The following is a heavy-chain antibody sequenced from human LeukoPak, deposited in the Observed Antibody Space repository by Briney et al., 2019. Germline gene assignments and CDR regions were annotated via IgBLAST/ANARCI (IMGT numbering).Heavy chain of an antibody. CDR2: TSVHSGNP. D-gene: IGHD6-19*01. CDR1: GYTFTSYD. J-gene: IGHJ4*02. Sequence: ASVKVSCKASGYTFTSYDINWVRQAPGQGLEWMGWTSVHSGNPKYAQKFQGRVTMTTDTSTSTHYMELRSLRSDDTAVYYCARDVGAVAGYNFDYWGQGTLVAVSS. V-gene: IGHV1-18*01. CDR3: ARDVGAVAGYNFDY.